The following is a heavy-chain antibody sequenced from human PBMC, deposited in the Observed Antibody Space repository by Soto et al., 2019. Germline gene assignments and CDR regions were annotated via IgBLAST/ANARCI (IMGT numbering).Heavy chain of an antibody. D-gene: IGHD6-19*01. V-gene: IGHV3-7*04. J-gene: IGHJ4*02. CDR3: AGGTGWLIDY. CDR1: GFTFSSYW. Sequence: EVQLMESGGGLVQPGGSLRLSCAGSGFTFSSYWMNWVRPAPGKGLEWVANIKQDGREKYYVDSVKGRFSISRDNAQNSMYRHMISLRAEDTAVYYCAGGTGWLIDYWGQGTLVTVSS. CDR2: IKQDGREK.